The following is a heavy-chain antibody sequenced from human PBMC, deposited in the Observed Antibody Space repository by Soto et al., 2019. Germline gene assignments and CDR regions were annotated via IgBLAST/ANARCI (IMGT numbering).Heavy chain of an antibody. Sequence: EVQLVESGGGLVKPGESLRLSCAASEFTFASAWMSWVRQAPGKGLEWVGRIRSNTDGGTADYATAVKGRFTISRDDSENTLYLQMNRLKSEDTAMYYCTTGRRWEVRPDYWGQGTLVTVSS. CDR1: EFTFASAW. J-gene: IGHJ4*02. D-gene: IGHD1-26*01. CDR2: IRSNTDGGTA. V-gene: IGHV3-15*01. CDR3: TTGRRWEVRPDY.